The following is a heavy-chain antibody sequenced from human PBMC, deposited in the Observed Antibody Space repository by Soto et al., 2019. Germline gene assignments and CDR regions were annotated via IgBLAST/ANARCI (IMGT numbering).Heavy chain of an antibody. CDR1: GGSISSGGYY. V-gene: IGHV4-31*03. CDR3: ARRSPVGYSSSCPRCYYSYGMDV. Sequence: SETLSLTCTVSGGSISSGGYYWTWIRQHPGKGLEWIGYIYYSGSTYYNPSLKSRVTISVDTSKNQFSLKLCSVTAADTAVYYCARRSPVGYSSSCPRCYYSYGMDVWGQGTTVTVS. D-gene: IGHD6-13*01. CDR2: IYYSGST. J-gene: IGHJ6*02.